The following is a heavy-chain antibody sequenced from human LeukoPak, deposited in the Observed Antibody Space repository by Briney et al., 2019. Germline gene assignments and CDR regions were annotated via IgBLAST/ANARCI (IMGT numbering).Heavy chain of an antibody. CDR1: GFTFSSYS. CDR2: ISSSSSYI. D-gene: IGHD7-27*01. Sequence: PGGSLRLSCAASGFTFSSYSMNWVRQAPGKGLEWVSSISSSSSYIYYADSVKGRFTISRDNAKNSLYLQMNSLRAEDTAVYYCARGGGGPTGDRVEYFDYWGQGTLVTVSS. CDR3: ARGGGGPTGDRVEYFDY. J-gene: IGHJ4*02. V-gene: IGHV3-21*01.